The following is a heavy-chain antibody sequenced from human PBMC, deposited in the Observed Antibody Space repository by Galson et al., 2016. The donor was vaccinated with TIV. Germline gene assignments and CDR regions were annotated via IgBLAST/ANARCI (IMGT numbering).Heavy chain of an antibody. V-gene: IGHV1-8*01. J-gene: IGHJ5*02. D-gene: IGHD3-3*01. CDR2: MNPNSGNT. Sequence: SVKVSCKASGYTFTSYDIVWVGQATGPGLEGMGWMNPNSGNTGYAQKFQGRIPMTRSVSITTAYMALSSLRPGDTAVYYCARASTSCGVLNIVWLDPWGQGTLVTVSS. CDR1: GYTFTSYD. CDR3: ARASTSCGVLNIVWLDP.